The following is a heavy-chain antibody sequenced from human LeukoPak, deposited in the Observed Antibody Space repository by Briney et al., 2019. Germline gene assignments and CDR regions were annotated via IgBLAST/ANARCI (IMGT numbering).Heavy chain of an antibody. D-gene: IGHD3-22*01. J-gene: IGHJ3*02. Sequence: GASVKVSCKASGYTFTAYYMHWVRQAPGQGLEWMGWINPKSGGTNYAQKFQGRVTMTRDTSISTAYMELSSLRSDDTAVYYCARDRSKYYYDSSGYYTHDAFDIWGQGTMLTVSS. CDR1: GYTFTAYY. CDR2: INPKSGGT. CDR3: ARDRSKYYYDSSGYYTHDAFDI. V-gene: IGHV1-2*02.